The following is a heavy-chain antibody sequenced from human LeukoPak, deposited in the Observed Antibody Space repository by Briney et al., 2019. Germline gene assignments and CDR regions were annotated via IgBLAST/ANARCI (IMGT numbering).Heavy chain of an antibody. CDR3: ARDADSSSYYYYYGMDV. Sequence: SQTLSLNCAISGDSVSSNSAAWNWIRQSPSRGLEWLGRTYYRSKWYNDYAVSVKSRITINPDTSKNQFSLQLNSVTPEDTAVYYCARDADSSSYYYYYGMDVWGQGTTVTVSS. CDR1: GDSVSSNSAA. D-gene: IGHD6-13*01. CDR2: TYYRSKWYN. V-gene: IGHV6-1*01. J-gene: IGHJ6*02.